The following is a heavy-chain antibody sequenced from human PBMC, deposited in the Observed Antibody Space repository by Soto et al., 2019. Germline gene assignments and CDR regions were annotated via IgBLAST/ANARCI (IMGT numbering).Heavy chain of an antibody. V-gene: IGHV1-46*01. CDR2: INPNGGST. CDR1: GYTFINYY. CDR3: AREKWLVRRNDPFDI. D-gene: IGHD6-19*01. J-gene: IGHJ3*02. Sequence: QVQLVQSGAEVKKPGAPVKVSCKASGYTFINYYMHWVRQAPGQGLEWMGIINPNGGSTTYAQKFQGRVTLTRDTSTNTVNMELSSLRSEDTAVYYCAREKWLVRRNDPFDIWGLGTMVTVSS.